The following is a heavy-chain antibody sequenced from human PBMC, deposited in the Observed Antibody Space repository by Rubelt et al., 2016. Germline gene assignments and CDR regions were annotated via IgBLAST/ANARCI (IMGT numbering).Heavy chain of an antibody. CDR3: ARYCSSTSCKLAFDY. Sequence: QVQLVQSGAEVKKPGSSVKVSCKASGGTFSSYAISWVRQAPGQGLEWMGRIIPILGIANYAQKFQGRVTITADKSTSTAYMELSSLRSEDTAVYYCARYCSSTSCKLAFDYWGQGTLVTVSS. CDR2: IIPILGIA. V-gene: IGHV1-69*04. D-gene: IGHD2-2*01. J-gene: IGHJ4*02. CDR1: GGTFSSYA.